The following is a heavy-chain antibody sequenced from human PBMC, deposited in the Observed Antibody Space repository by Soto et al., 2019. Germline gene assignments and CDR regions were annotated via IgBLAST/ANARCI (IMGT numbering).Heavy chain of an antibody. Sequence: GGSLRLSCVGSGFPFNNYGIHWVRQAPGKGLEWVAVISYEGRYTSSGDSVQSRFTISRDNSKNTVYLQMNSLREEDTAVYFCARDLGSSAAVSYPDDWDQGSLAPVVGKATAMDRMSRTVIHSRVCGGHGRVLLCEIGVAGSEIDHWGPGTLVTVSS. CDR1: GFPFNNYG. CDR3: ARDLGSSAAVSYPDDWDQGSLAPVVGKATAMDRMSRTVIHSRVCGGHGRVLLCEIGVAGSEIDH. V-gene: IGHV3-30*03. CDR2: ISYEGRYT. D-gene: IGHD3-10*01. J-gene: IGHJ4*02.